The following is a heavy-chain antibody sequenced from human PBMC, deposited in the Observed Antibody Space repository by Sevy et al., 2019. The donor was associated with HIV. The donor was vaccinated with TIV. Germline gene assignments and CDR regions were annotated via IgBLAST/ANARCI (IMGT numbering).Heavy chain of an antibody. CDR2: VNHSGST. D-gene: IGHD3-16*02. J-gene: IGHJ4*02. Sequence: SETLSLTCGVSAGSFSGYYRTWIRQPPGRGLEWIGEVNHSGSTNYNWSLKSRVTISLDTSKNQFSLKLTSVTAADTAIYHCARGRFDDYVWGSYRYFDSWGQGTLVTVSS. CDR3: ARGRFDDYVWGSYRYFDS. CDR1: AGSFSGYY. V-gene: IGHV4-34*01.